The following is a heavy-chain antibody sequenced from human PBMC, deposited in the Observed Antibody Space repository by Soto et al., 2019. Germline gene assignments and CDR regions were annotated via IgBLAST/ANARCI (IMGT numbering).Heavy chain of an antibody. J-gene: IGHJ3*02. CDR2: IYWDDDK. D-gene: IGHD6-13*01. CDR3: AHSDSSSWSVAFDI. CDR1: GFSLSTSGVG. V-gene: IGHV2-5*02. Sequence: QITLKESGPPLVKPTQTLTLTCTFSGFSLSTSGVGVGRIRQPPGKALEWLALIYWDDDKRYSPSLKSRLTITKDTSKNQVVLTMTNMDPVDTATYYCAHSDSSSWSVAFDIWGQGTMVTVSS.